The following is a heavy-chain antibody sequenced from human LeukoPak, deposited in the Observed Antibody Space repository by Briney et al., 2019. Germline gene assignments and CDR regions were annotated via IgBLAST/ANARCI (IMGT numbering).Heavy chain of an antibody. D-gene: IGHD3-22*01. CDR1: GGSISSYY. V-gene: IGHV4-59*01. CDR3: ARGIDSSYYYGDY. J-gene: IGHJ4*02. Sequence: RASETLSLTCTVSGGSISSYYWSWIRQPPGKGLEWIGYIYYSGSTNYNPSLKSRVTISVDTSKNQFSLELSSVTAADTAVYYCARGIDSSYYYGDYWGQGTLVTVSS. CDR2: IYYSGST.